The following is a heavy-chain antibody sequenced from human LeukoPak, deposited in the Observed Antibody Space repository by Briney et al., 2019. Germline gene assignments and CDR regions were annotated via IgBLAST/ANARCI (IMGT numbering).Heavy chain of an antibody. CDR1: GGSISSSSYY. CDR3: ARDHRYYYDSSGQFDY. V-gene: IGHV4-39*01. Sequence: PSETLSLTCTVSGGSISSSSYYWGWIRQPPGKGLEWIGSIYYSGSTYYNPSLKSRVTISVDTSKNQFSLKPSSVTAADTAVYYCARDHRYYYDSSGQFDYWGQGTLVTVSS. CDR2: IYYSGST. J-gene: IGHJ4*02. D-gene: IGHD3-22*01.